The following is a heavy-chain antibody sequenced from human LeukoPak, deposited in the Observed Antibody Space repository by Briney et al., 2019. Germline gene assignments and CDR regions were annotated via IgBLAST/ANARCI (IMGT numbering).Heavy chain of an antibody. J-gene: IGHJ3*02. CDR3: ARHLWVSGGYYAFDI. CDR2: IYYTGST. D-gene: IGHD3-10*01. CDR1: GGSIRSFY. V-gene: IGHV4-59*01. Sequence: SETLSLTCTVSGGSIRSFYWSWIRQPPGKGLGWIGYIYYTGSTNYNPSLKSRVTISVDTSKNQFSLKLSSVTAADTAVYYCARHLWVSGGYYAFDIWGRGTMVTVSS.